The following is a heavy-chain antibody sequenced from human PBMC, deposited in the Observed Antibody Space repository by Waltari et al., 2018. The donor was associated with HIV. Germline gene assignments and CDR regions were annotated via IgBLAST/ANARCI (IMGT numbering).Heavy chain of an antibody. CDR3: ARHALRVGAAYWSFDL. CDR2: IYYSGST. J-gene: IGHJ2*01. D-gene: IGHD1-26*01. CDR1: GDSISNSNYF. Sequence: QLQLQESGPGLVKPSETLSLTCTVSGDSISNSNYFWGWIRQPPGKGLEWLGRIYYSGSTYYNPSLKSRVTISVDTSKNQFSLKVNSVTAADTAVYYCARHALRVGAAYWSFDLWGRGTLVTVSS. V-gene: IGHV4-39*01.